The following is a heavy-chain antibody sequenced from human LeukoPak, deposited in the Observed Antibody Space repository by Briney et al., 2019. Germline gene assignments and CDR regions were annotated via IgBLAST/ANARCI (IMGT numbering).Heavy chain of an antibody. CDR2: IYSGDNT. V-gene: IGHV3-66*02. Sequence: PGGSLRLSCAASGFTFSNNYMSWVRQSPGKGLDWVSVIYSGDNTYYVESVNGRFTISRDNSKNTLFLQMNRLRAEDTAVYYCAGRRVLDASFDYWGQGTLVTVSS. CDR3: AGRRVLDASFDY. CDR1: GFTFSNNY. D-gene: IGHD3-16*01. J-gene: IGHJ4*02.